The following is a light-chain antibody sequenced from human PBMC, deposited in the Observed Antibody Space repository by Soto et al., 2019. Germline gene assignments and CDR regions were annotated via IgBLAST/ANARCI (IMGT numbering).Light chain of an antibody. CDR3: QQSFTTPYT. CDR2: TTS. CDR1: QTIAMY. Sequence: DIQMTQSPSSLSASVGDRVTITCRASQTIAMYVNWFQQKPGKAPKPLIYTTSSLQSGVPPRFSGSGSETDFTLTISRLQPEDSATYSCQQSFTTPYTVGQGTKVDIK. V-gene: IGKV1-39*01. J-gene: IGKJ2*01.